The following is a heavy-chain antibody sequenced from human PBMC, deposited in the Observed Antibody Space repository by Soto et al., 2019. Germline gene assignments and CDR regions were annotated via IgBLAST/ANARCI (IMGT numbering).Heavy chain of an antibody. CDR1: GYSISSGYY. J-gene: IGHJ4*02. CDR3: ARVGDISSSSPTYYFDY. CDR2: IYHSGST. V-gene: IGHV4-38-2*01. D-gene: IGHD6-6*01. Sequence: PSETLSLTCAVSGYSISSGYYWGWIRQPPGKGLEWIGSIYHSGSTYYNPSLKSRVTISVDTSKNQFSLKLSSVTAADTAVYYCARVGDISSSSPTYYFDYWGQGTLVTVSS.